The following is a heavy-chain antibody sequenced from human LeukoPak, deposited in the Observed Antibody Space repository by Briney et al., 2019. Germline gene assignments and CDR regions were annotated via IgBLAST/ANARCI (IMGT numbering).Heavy chain of an antibody. J-gene: IGHJ3*02. CDR3: ASARPTSSWTAFDI. Sequence: SGGSLRLACAASGFTFSSYVMHWVRQAPGRGREGVTIIWFDGNNKYYADSVKGRFTISRDNSKNTLYLQMNSLRAEDTAVYYCASARPTSSWTAFDIWGQGTMVTVSS. CDR1: GFTFSSYV. CDR2: IWFDGNNK. D-gene: IGHD6-13*01. V-gene: IGHV3-33*01.